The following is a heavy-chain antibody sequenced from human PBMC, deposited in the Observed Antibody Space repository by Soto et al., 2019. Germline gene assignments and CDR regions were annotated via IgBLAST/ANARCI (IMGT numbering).Heavy chain of an antibody. V-gene: IGHV1-69*01. Sequence: QVQLLQSGAEVKRPGSSVKVSCEASGGTFSSLGFTWVRQAPGQGLEWMGGIIPISGRTTFAQKFQGRVTITADESTRATYMELPTLTSADTAMYYCATRGTQGRWLEFADYWGQGTLVTVSS. CDR2: IIPISGRT. D-gene: IGHD5-12*01. CDR3: ATRGTQGRWLEFADY. CDR1: GGTFSSLG. J-gene: IGHJ4*02.